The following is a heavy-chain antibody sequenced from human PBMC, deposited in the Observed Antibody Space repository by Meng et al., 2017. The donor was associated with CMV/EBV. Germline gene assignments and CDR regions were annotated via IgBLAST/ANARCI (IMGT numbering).Heavy chain of an antibody. D-gene: IGHD2-15*01. CDR2: IYYSGST. CDR1: SISSGGYY. Sequence: SISSGGYYWSWIRQHPGKGLEWIGYIYYSGSTYYNPSLKSRVTISVDTSKNQFSLKLSSVTAADTAVYYCARDRCCSGGSCPSGRFDPWGQGTLVTVSS. CDR3: ARDRCCSGGSCPSGRFDP. J-gene: IGHJ5*02. V-gene: IGHV4-31*02.